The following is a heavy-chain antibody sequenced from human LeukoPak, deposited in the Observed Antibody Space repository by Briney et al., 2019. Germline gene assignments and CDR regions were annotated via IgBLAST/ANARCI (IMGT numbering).Heavy chain of an antibody. J-gene: IGHJ6*02. CDR1: GFTVSSNY. D-gene: IGHD3-10*01. CDR2: IYAGGST. CDR3: ATAGSSELLWDYAMDV. V-gene: IGHV3-53*04. Sequence: GGSLRLSCAASGFTVSSNYMSWVRQAPGKGLEWVACIYAGGSTYYADAVKGRFTNSRHNSKNTLHLQMNSLRVEDTSVYYCATAGSSELLWDYAMDVWGQGTTVTVSS.